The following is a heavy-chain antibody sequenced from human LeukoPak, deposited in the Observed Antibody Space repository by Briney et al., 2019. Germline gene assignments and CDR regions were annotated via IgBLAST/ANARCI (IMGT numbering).Heavy chain of an antibody. J-gene: IGHJ4*02. CDR3: ARMVRFGELLYGDY. Sequence: GASVKVSCKASGYTFSDYYMHWVRQAPGQGLEWMGWINPNSGGTNYAQKFQGRVTMTRDTSISTAYMELSRLRSDDTAMYYCARMVRFGELLYGDYWGQGTLVTVSS. D-gene: IGHD3-10*01. V-gene: IGHV1-2*02. CDR2: INPNSGGT. CDR1: GYTFSDYY.